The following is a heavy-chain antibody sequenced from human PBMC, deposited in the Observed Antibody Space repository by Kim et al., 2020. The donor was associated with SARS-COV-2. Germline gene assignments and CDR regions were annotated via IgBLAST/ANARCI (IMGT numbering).Heavy chain of an antibody. Sequence: ASVKVSCKTSGYPFSGFYIHWVRQAPGQGLEWMGWISPNNGATKYAEASQGRVTMTRDTSINTAYLELSSVKSDDTAIYFCARGSDYHGLDVWGQGTTVTVSS. V-gene: IGHV1-2*02. CDR1: GYPFSGFY. J-gene: IGHJ6*02. CDR3: ARGSDYHGLDV. CDR2: ISPNNGAT.